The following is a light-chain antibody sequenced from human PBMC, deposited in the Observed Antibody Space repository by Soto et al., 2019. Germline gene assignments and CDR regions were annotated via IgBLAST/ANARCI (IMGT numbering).Light chain of an antibody. CDR3: SSYTISSPYV. J-gene: IGLJ1*01. V-gene: IGLV2-14*01. CDR2: EVS. Sequence: QSALTQPASVSGSPGQSITISCTGTSSDVGGYNYVSWYQQHPGKAPKLMIYEVSNRPSGVSNRFSGSKSGNTASLTISGLQAEDEADYYCSSYTISSPYVFGTGTKRTVL. CDR1: SSDVGGYNY.